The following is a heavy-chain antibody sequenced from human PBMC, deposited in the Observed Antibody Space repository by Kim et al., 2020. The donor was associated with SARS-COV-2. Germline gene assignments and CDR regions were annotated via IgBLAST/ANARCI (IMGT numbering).Heavy chain of an antibody. V-gene: IGHV3-30*01. Sequence: YADSGKGRFTIARDNSKNTLYLQMNSLRAEDTAVYYCARVRSGWYFSGFDYWGQGTLVTVSS. CDR3: ARVRSGWYFSGFDY. D-gene: IGHD6-19*01. J-gene: IGHJ4*02.